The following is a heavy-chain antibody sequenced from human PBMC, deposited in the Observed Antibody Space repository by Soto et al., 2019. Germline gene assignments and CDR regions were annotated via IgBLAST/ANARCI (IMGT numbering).Heavy chain of an antibody. CDR1: GDSVSSNSAT. CDR3: ARGAIQLWLPADYYYYGMNV. D-gene: IGHD5-18*01. CDR2: TYYRSKWYN. Sequence: KQSPTLSLPCAISGDSVSSNSATWNWIRQSPSRGLEWLGRTYYRSKWYNDYAVSVKSRITINPDTSKNQFSLQLNSVTPEDTAVYYCARGAIQLWLPADYYYYGMNVWGQGTTVTVSS. V-gene: IGHV6-1*01. J-gene: IGHJ6*02.